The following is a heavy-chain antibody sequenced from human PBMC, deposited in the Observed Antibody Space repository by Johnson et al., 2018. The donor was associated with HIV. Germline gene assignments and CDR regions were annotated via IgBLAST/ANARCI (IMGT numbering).Heavy chain of an antibody. V-gene: IGHV3-74*02. D-gene: IGHD2-15*01. J-gene: IGHJ3*02. Sequence: VQLVESGGGLVQPGGSLRLSCAASGFTFSRYWMDWVRQAPGKGLVWVSRIKSDGSSTAYADSVKDRFTISRDNAKNTLYLQMNSLRAEDTAVYYCALGGSWYAFDIWGQGTMVTVSS. CDR1: GFTFSRYW. CDR3: ALGGSWYAFDI. CDR2: IKSDGSST.